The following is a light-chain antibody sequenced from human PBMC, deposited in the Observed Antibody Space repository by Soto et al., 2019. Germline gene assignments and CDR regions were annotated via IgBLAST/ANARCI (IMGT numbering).Light chain of an antibody. CDR2: GAS. CDR3: QQYGSSST. Sequence: EIVLTQSTGTLSFSPGERATLSCRASQSVSSSYLAWYQQKPGQAPRLLIYGASSRPTGIPDRFSGSGSGTDFTLTISRLEPEDFAVYYCQQYGSSSTFGQGTRLEIK. CDR1: QSVSSSY. J-gene: IGKJ5*01. V-gene: IGKV3-20*01.